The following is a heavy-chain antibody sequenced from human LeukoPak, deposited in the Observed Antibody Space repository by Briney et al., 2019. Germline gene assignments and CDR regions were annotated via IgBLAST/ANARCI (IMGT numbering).Heavy chain of an antibody. Sequence: ASVKVSCKASGYTFTSYYMHWVRQAPGQGPEWMGIINPSGGSTSYAQKFQGRVTMTRDMSTSTVYMELSSLRSEDTAVYYCASGGSSLKDAFDIWGQGTMVTVSS. CDR1: GYTFTSYY. CDR2: INPSGGST. D-gene: IGHD2-15*01. CDR3: ASGGSSLKDAFDI. J-gene: IGHJ3*02. V-gene: IGHV1-46*01.